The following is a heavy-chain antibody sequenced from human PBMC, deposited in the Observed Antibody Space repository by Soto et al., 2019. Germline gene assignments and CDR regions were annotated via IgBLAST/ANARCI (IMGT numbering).Heavy chain of an antibody. CDR2: ISSGGRST. D-gene: IGHD6-13*01. J-gene: IGHJ4*02. CDR3: ALDEQQVDCFDY. V-gene: IGHV3-48*01. Sequence: ESGGALVQPGGSLRVSCAASGFTFSSYSMNWVRQAPGKGLEWVSYISSGGRSTYYADSVKGRFTISRDNAKNSLYLQMNSLRAEDTAVYYCALDEQQVDCFDYWGQGTLVTVSS. CDR1: GFTFSSYS.